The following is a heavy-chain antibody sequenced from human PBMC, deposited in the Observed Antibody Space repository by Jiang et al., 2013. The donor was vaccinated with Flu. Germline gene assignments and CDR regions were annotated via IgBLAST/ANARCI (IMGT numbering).Heavy chain of an antibody. CDR3: AKDRGSSDILTGYSAEDDAFDI. CDR2: ISGSGGST. CDR1: GFTFSSYA. D-gene: IGHD3-9*01. V-gene: IGHV3-23*01. J-gene: IGHJ3*02. Sequence: GGSLRLSCAASGFTFSSYAMSWVRQAPGKGLEWVSAISGSGGSTYYADSVKGRFTISRDNSKNTLYLQMNSLRAEDTAVYYCAKDRGSSDILTGYSAEDDAFDIWGQGTMVTVSS.